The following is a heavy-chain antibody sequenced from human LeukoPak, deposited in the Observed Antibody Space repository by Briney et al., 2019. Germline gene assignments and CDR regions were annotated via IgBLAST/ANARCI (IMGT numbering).Heavy chain of an antibody. CDR2: INHSGST. CDR1: GGSFSGYY. J-gene: IGHJ4*02. CDR3: ARGSRQQQLPLLNFDY. V-gene: IGHV4-34*01. D-gene: IGHD6-13*01. Sequence: SETLSLTCAVYGGSFSGYYWSWIRQPPGKGLEWIGEINHSGSTNYNPSLKSRVTISVDTSKNQFSLKLSSVTAADTAVYYCARGSRQQQLPLLNFDYWGQGTLVTVSS.